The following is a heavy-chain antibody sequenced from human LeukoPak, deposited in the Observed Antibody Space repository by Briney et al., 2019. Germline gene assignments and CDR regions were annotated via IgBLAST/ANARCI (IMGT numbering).Heavy chain of an antibody. V-gene: IGHV4-39*01. CDR1: GGSISSSSYY. D-gene: IGHD6-19*01. CDR3: ARGSVQWLPDY. J-gene: IGHJ4*02. CDR2: IYYSGST. Sequence: SETLSLACTVSGGSISSSSYYWGWIRQPPGKGLEWIGSIYYSGSTYYNPSLKSRVTISVDTSKNQFSLKLSSVTAADTAVYYCARGSVQWLPDYWGQGTLVTVSS.